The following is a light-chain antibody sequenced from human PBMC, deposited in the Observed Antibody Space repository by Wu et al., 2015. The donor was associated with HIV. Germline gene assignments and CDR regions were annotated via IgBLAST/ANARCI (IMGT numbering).Light chain of an antibody. Sequence: IRITQSPSTLSASIGDRVTITCRASQGISTSLAWYQQKPGKSPHLLIYAASTLQTGVPSRFNGSGSGTDFALTISCLQSEDFATYFCQQYYDYAPLTFGGGTKVEIK. CDR1: QGISTS. CDR2: AAS. V-gene: IGKV1-8*01. CDR3: QQYYDYAPLT. J-gene: IGKJ4*01.